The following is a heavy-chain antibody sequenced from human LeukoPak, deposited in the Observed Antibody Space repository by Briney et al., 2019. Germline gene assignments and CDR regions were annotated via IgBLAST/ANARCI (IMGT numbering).Heavy chain of an antibody. D-gene: IGHD7-27*01. Sequence: SETLSLTCTVSGGSISSYYWSWIRQPPGKGLEWIGHIYYSGSTNYNPSLKSRVTISVDTSKNQFSLKLSSVTAADTAVYYCARDQAPTGGYWYFDLWGRGTLVTVSS. J-gene: IGHJ2*01. V-gene: IGHV4-59*01. CDR1: GGSISSYY. CDR3: ARDQAPTGGYWYFDL. CDR2: IYYSGST.